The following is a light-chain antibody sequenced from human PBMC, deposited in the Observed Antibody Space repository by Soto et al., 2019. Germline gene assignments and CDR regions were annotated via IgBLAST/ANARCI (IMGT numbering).Light chain of an antibody. Sequence: IQMTQSPSSLSASVGDRVIITCRASQGIRNDLRWYQQKSGKAPKLLIYAASNLQSGVPSRFSGSRSGTEFTLTISSLQPEDSAAYYCLQDYNFPQTFGQGTKLEI. J-gene: IGKJ2*01. CDR1: QGIRND. V-gene: IGKV1-6*01. CDR3: LQDYNFPQT. CDR2: AAS.